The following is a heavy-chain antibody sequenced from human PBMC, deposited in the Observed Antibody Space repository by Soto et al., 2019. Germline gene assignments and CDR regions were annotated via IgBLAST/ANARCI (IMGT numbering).Heavy chain of an antibody. CDR2: ISYDGSNK. D-gene: IGHD2-21*02. J-gene: IGHJ6*02. CDR1: GFTFSSYG. CDR3: AKDLVVTANWDYYGMDV. V-gene: IGHV3-30*18. Sequence: QVQLVESGGGVVQPGRSLRLSCAASGFTFSSYGMHWVRQAPGKGLEWVAVISYDGSNKYYADSVKGRFTISRDNSKNTLYLQMKSLRAEDTAVYYCAKDLVVTANWDYYGMDVWGQGSTVTVSS.